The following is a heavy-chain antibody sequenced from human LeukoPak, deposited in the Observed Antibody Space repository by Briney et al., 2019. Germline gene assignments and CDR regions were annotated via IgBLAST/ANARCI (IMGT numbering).Heavy chain of an antibody. V-gene: IGHV3-23*01. CDR1: GFTFSNYA. CDR2: ISGSDGST. D-gene: IGHD3-16*01. CDR3: AKGSPGGGAHPYGMDV. Sequence: PGGSLRLSCTASGFTFSNYAMNWVRQAPGKGLEWVSGISGSDGSTDYADSVKGRFTISRDNSKNTLYLQMNSLRVEDTALYYCAKGSPGGGAHPYGMDVWGQGTTVIVSS. J-gene: IGHJ6*02.